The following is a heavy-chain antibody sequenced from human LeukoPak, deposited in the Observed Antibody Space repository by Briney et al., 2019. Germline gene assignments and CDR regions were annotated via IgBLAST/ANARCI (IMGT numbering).Heavy chain of an antibody. V-gene: IGHV3-11*01. CDR3: ARAKVNYDILTGAPYFDY. J-gene: IGHJ4*02. Sequence: GGSLRLSCAAFGFTFSDYYMSWIRQAPGKGLEWVSYISSSGSTIYYADSVKGRFTISRDNAKNSLYLQMNSLRAEDTAVYYCARAKVNYDILTGAPYFDYWGQGTLVTVSS. D-gene: IGHD3-9*01. CDR1: GFTFSDYY. CDR2: ISSSGSTI.